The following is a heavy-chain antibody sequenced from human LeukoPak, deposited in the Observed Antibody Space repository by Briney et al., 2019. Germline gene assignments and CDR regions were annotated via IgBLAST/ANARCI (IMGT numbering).Heavy chain of an antibody. V-gene: IGHV3-33*01. CDR1: GFTFSSYG. J-gene: IGHJ4*02. Sequence: PGGSLRLSCAASGFTFSSYGMHWVRQAPGKGLEWVAVIWYDGSNKYYADSVKGRFTISRDNSKNTLYLQMNSLRAEDTAVYYCARSRVWIGESFGYWGQGTLVTVSS. CDR3: ARSRVWIGESFGY. D-gene: IGHD3-10*01. CDR2: IWYDGSNK.